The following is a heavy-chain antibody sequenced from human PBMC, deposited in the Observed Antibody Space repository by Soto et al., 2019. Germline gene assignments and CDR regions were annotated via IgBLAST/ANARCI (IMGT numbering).Heavy chain of an antibody. CDR3: ARDKITGLFDY. V-gene: IGHV4-34*01. D-gene: IGHD2-8*02. Sequence: SETLSLTCAVYGGSFSGYDWTWIRQPPGTGLEWIGEINHSGSTNYNPSLKSRVTISVDTSKNQFSLKLTSVTAADTAVYYCARDKITGLFDYWGQGTLVTVS. J-gene: IGHJ4*02. CDR2: INHSGST. CDR1: GGSFSGYD.